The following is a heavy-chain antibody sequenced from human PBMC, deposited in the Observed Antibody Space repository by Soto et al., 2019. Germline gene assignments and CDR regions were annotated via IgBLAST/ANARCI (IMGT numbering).Heavy chain of an antibody. D-gene: IGHD3-10*01. V-gene: IGHV1-3*01. Sequence: ASVKVSCKASGYTFTSYAMHWVRQAPGQRLEWMGWINAGNGNTKYSQKFQGRVTITRDTSASTAYMELSSLRSEDTAVYYCARDLEYYYGSGLRPINWFDPCGQGTLVTVSS. J-gene: IGHJ5*02. CDR2: INAGNGNT. CDR3: ARDLEYYYGSGLRPINWFDP. CDR1: GYTFTSYA.